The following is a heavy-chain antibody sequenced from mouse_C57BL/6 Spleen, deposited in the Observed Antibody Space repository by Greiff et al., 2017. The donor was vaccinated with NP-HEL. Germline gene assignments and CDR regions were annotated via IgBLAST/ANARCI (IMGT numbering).Heavy chain of an antibody. V-gene: IGHV1-50*01. J-gene: IGHJ2*01. CDR2: IDPSDSYT. Sequence: VQLQQPGAELVKPGASVKLSCKASGYTFTSYWMQWVKQRPGQGLEWIGEIDPSDSYTNYNQKFKGKATLTVDTSSSTAYMQLSSLTSEDSAVYYCARRATMVTTYYFDYWGQGTTLTVSS. CDR3: ARRATMVTTYYFDY. D-gene: IGHD2-1*01. CDR1: GYTFTSYW.